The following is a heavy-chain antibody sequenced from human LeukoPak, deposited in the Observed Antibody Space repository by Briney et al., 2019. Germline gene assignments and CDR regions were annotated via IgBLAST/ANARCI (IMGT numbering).Heavy chain of an antibody. J-gene: IGHJ4*02. Sequence: SGTLSLTCAVSGGSISSGYWWSWVRQPPMKGLEWIGYIYYSGSTYYNPSLKSRVTISVDTSKNQFSLKLSSVTAADTAVYYCARDPVGYCSSTSCYLWGQGTLVTVSS. D-gene: IGHD2-2*01. CDR2: IYYSGST. CDR3: ARDPVGYCSSTSCYL. CDR1: GGSISSGYW. V-gene: IGHV4-30-4*01.